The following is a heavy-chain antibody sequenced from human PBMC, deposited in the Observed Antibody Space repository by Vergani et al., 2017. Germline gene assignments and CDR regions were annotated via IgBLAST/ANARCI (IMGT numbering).Heavy chain of an antibody. D-gene: IGHD6-13*01. CDR1: GFTFSSYW. CDR2: IKQDGSEK. V-gene: IGHV3-7*01. J-gene: IGHJ6*03. CDR3: AREAPYSSSWHYYYYYYMDV. Sequence: EVQLVESGGGLVQPGGSLRLSCAASGFTFSSYWMSWVRQAPGKGLEWVANIKQDGSEKYYVDSVKGRFTISRDNAKNSLYLQMNSLRAEDTAVYSCAREAPYSSSWHYYYYYYMDVWGKGTTVTVSS.